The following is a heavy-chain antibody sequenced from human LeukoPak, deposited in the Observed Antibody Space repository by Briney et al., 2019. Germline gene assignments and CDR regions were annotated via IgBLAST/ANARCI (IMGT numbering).Heavy chain of an antibody. Sequence: GASVKVSCKASGYTFTSYGISWVRQAPGQGVEWMGWISAYNGNTNYAQKLQGRVTMTTDTSTSTAYMELRSLRSDDAAVYYCARERRYIAVAGPYAFDIWGQGTMVTVSS. D-gene: IGHD6-19*01. CDR2: ISAYNGNT. CDR1: GYTFTSYG. V-gene: IGHV1-18*01. CDR3: ARERRYIAVAGPYAFDI. J-gene: IGHJ3*02.